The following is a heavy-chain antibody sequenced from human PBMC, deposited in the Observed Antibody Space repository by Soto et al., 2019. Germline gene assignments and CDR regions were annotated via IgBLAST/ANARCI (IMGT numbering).Heavy chain of an antibody. CDR2: ISAYNGNT. CDR1: GYTFTDYD. CDR3: ARDRSTHDY. Sequence: QGQLVQSGVEVKKPGASVKVSCKASGYTFTDYDISWVRQAPGQGLEWMGWISAYNGNTNYAQNLQDRVTMTTDTSTSTAYMELSSLRSDDTAVYYCARDRSTHDYWGQGTLIAVSS. V-gene: IGHV1-18*01. J-gene: IGHJ4*02. D-gene: IGHD1-1*01.